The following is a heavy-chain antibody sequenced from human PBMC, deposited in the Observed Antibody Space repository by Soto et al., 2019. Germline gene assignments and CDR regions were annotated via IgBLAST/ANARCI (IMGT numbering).Heavy chain of an antibody. CDR3: ARVGSDFWSGYRYYYYYGMDV. V-gene: IGHV1-69*13. CDR1: GGTFSSYA. CDR2: IIPIFGTA. D-gene: IGHD3-3*01. J-gene: IGHJ6*02. Sequence: SVKVSCKASGGTFSSYAISWVRQAPGQGLEWMGGIIPIFGTANYAQKFQGRVTITADESTSTAYMELSSLRSEDTAVYYCARVGSDFWSGYRYYYYYGMDVWGQGTTVTVSS.